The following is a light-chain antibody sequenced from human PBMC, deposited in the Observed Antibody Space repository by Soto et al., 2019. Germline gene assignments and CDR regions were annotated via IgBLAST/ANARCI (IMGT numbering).Light chain of an antibody. Sequence: IQLTQSPSTLSSSVGARVTITCRASQSISRWLVWYQQKPGKAPELLIYEASNLQVGIPARFSGSGSGTDFTLTISSLEPEDFAVYYCQQRSNWQITFGQGTRLEIK. CDR3: QQRSNWQIT. V-gene: IGKV1-5*03. J-gene: IGKJ5*01. CDR1: QSISRW. CDR2: EAS.